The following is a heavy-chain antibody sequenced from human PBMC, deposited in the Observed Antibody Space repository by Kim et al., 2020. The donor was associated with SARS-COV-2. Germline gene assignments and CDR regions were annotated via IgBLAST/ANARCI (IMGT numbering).Heavy chain of an antibody. CDR1: GFIFSDYY. CDR3: ARPQQQLVRVFEC. CDR2: ISSSGGKM. Sequence: GGSLRLSCAASGFIFSDYYMSWIRQAPGKGLEWVSYISSSGGKMFYADSVKGRFTISRDNAKNSLYLQMDSLRAEDTAVYYCARPQQQLVRVFECWGPGTLVTVSS. J-gene: IGHJ4*02. D-gene: IGHD6-13*01. V-gene: IGHV3-11*04.